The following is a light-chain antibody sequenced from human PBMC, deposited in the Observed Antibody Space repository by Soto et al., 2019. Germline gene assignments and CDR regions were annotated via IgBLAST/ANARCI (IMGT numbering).Light chain of an antibody. Sequence: DIQMTQSPSTLSASVGDRVTITCRASQYITNRLAWYQQKPGKAPKVLIYDASNLQSGVPSRFSGSGFGTEVILTISSLQPDDFATYSCQHYGGLWTFGQGTRLDIK. CDR2: DAS. CDR1: QYITNR. V-gene: IGKV1-5*01. J-gene: IGKJ1*01. CDR3: QHYGGLWT.